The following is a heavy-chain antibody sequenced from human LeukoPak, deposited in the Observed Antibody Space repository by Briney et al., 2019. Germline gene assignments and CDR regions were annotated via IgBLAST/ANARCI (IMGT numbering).Heavy chain of an antibody. CDR1: GITLSNYG. CDR2: ISDSGGST. Sequence: GGSLRLSCAVSGITLSNYGMSWVRQAPGKGLEWVAGISDSGGSTKYADSVKGRFTIARDNRKNTLYLQMNSLRAEDTAVYFCATRGLVIRVILVGFHKEAYYFESWGQGALVTVSS. D-gene: IGHD3/OR15-3a*01. CDR3: ATRGLVIRVILVGFHKEAYYFES. J-gene: IGHJ4*02. V-gene: IGHV3-23*01.